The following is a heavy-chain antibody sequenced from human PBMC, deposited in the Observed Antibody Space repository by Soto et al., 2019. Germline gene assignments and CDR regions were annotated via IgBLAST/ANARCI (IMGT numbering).Heavy chain of an antibody. D-gene: IGHD3-9*01. CDR1: GYTLTELS. CDR2: FDPEDVET. J-gene: IGHJ4*02. Sequence: ASVKVSCKVSGYTLTELSMHWVRQAPGKGLEWMGGFDPEDVETIYAQKFQGRVTMTEDTSTDTAYMELSSLRSEDTAVYYCATSLLRYFDWLPPPDYWGQGTLVTVSS. V-gene: IGHV1-24*01. CDR3: ATSLLRYFDWLPPPDY.